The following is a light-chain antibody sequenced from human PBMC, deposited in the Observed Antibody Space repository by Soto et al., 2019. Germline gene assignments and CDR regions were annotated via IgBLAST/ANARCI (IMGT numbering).Light chain of an antibody. CDR3: QQYGSSWT. J-gene: IGKJ1*01. Sequence: EVVLTQSPGTLALSRGERATLSCRASQSVSSSYLAWYQHRPGQAPRLPIFGASSRATGIPDRFSGSGSGTDFTLTISRMEPEDFAVYYCQQYGSSWTFGQGTKVDIK. CDR2: GAS. V-gene: IGKV3-20*01. CDR1: QSVSSSY.